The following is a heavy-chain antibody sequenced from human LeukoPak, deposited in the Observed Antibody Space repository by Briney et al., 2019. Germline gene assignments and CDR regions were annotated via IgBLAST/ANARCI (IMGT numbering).Heavy chain of an antibody. CDR1: GYTFTSYD. J-gene: IGHJ5*02. CDR3: ARGKPIAVAGTRWFDP. CDR2: MNPNSGNT. V-gene: IGHV1-8*01. Sequence: GASVKVSCKASGYTFTSYDINWVRQATGQGLEWMGWMNPNSGNTGYAQKFQGRVTMTRNTSISTAYMELSSLRSEDTAVYYCARGKPIAVAGTRWFDPWDQGTLVTVSS. D-gene: IGHD6-19*01.